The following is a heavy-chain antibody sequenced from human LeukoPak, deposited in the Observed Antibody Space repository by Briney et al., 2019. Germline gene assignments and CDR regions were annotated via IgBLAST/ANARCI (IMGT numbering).Heavy chain of an antibody. V-gene: IGHV3-30*03. CDR3: ARDAVTAN. J-gene: IGHJ4*02. Sequence: GGSLRLSCVASGITFSSYGMHWVRQAPGKGLEWVAGISYDGSNKYYADSVKGRPTISRENSKNTLYLQMNSLRAEDTAVYYCARDAVTANWGQGTLVTVSS. D-gene: IGHD1-14*01. CDR1: GITFSSYG. CDR2: ISYDGSNK.